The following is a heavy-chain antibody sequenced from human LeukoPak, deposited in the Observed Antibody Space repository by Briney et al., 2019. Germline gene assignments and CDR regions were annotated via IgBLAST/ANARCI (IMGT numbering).Heavy chain of an antibody. V-gene: IGHV3-74*01. CDR2: ITGDGSST. CDR3: ARDTGWYFDL. D-gene: IGHD4-17*01. Sequence: QAGGSLRLSCAASGFTFRSYAMSWVRQVPGKGLVWVSRITGDGSSTTYADSVKGRFTISRDNAKNTVFLQMISLRAEDTAVYYCARDTGWYFDLWGRGTLVTVSS. CDR1: GFTFRSYA. J-gene: IGHJ2*01.